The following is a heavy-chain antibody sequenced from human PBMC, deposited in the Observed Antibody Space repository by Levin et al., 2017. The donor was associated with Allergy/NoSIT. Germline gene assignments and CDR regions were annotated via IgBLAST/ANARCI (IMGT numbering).Heavy chain of an antibody. V-gene: IGHV4-34*01. D-gene: IGHD3-9*01. CDR2: INHSGST. Sequence: SQTLSLTCAVYGGSFSGYYWSWIRQPPGKGLEWSGEINHSGSTNYNPSLTSRVTISVDTSKNQFSLKLSSVTAADTAVYYCARHPRLRYFDWLFGYYFDYWGQGTLVTVSS. CDR1: GGSFSGYY. CDR3: ARHPRLRYFDWLFGYYFDY. J-gene: IGHJ4*02.